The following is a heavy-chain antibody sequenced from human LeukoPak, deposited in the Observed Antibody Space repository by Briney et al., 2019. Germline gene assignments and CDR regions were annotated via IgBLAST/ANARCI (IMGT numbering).Heavy chain of an antibody. CDR1: VGSISSNRYY. D-gene: IGHD5-12*01. V-gene: IGHV4-31*03. CDR3: VRSAQGRGGYAFDY. Sequence: SETLSLTCTVSVGSISSNRYYWPWVRQHPGKGLEWIASMYYSSNTSYNPSFKSRITRSVNTSKDQFSLKLSSVTAADTAVYYCVRSAQGRGGYAFDYWGQGTLVTVSS. J-gene: IGHJ4*02. CDR2: MYYSSNT.